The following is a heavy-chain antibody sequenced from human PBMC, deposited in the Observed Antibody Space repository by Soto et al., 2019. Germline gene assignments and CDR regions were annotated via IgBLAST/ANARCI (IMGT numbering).Heavy chain of an antibody. CDR1: GGSITSSGSA. Sequence: QLQLQESGPGLVKPSETLSLTCNASGGSITSSGSAWGWIRQSPGKGLEWIGTIDYSGNIYYIPSLKSRITISVDTSKIRNSLKLSSVTAADTAVYYCARHIHNQGFEYYFDSWGQGTLVTVSS. D-gene: IGHD1-1*01. J-gene: IGHJ4*02. CDR3: ARHIHNQGFEYYFDS. CDR2: IDYSGNI. V-gene: IGHV4-39*01.